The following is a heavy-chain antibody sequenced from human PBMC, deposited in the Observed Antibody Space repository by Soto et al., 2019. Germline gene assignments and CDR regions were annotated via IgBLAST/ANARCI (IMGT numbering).Heavy chain of an antibody. CDR2: IIPFFGAA. J-gene: IGHJ2*01. CDR3: ARGIEEMATTTAVWSFDL. CDR1: GDTFSSHA. D-gene: IGHD4-17*01. V-gene: IGHV1-69*01. Sequence: QVQLVQSGAEVKKPGSSVKVSCKASGDTFSSHAFGWVRQAPGQGLEWMEGIIPFFGAANYAQTFQGRAAITADESTTTVYMELSSLRSEDTAVYYCARGIEEMATTTAVWSFDLWGRGTLVTVSS.